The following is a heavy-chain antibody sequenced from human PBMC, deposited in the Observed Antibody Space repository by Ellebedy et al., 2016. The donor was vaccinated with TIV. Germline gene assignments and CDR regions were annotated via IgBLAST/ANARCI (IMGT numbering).Heavy chain of an antibody. CDR1: GYTFTSHG. CDR3: ARGDNYYYDSSGYYYSN. V-gene: IGHV1-18*04. CDR2: ISAYNGNT. J-gene: IGHJ4*02. Sequence: ASVKVSCKASGYTFTSHGISWVRQAPGQGLEWMGWISAYNGNTNYAQKFQGRVTMTRDTSTSTVYMELSSLRSEDTAVYYCARGDNYYYDSSGYYYSNWGQGTLVTVSS. D-gene: IGHD3-22*01.